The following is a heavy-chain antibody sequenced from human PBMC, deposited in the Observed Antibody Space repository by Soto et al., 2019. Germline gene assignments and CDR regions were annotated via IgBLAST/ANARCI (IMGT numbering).Heavy chain of an antibody. Sequence: PSETLSLTYTVSGGSISSYYWSWIRQPPGKGLEWIGYIYYSGSTNYNPSLKSRVTISVDTSKNQFSLKLSSVTAADTAVYYCARHLGGGLRFLEWFYWFDPWGQGTLVTVSS. CDR2: IYYSGST. D-gene: IGHD3-3*01. V-gene: IGHV4-59*08. CDR1: GGSISSYY. CDR3: ARHLGGGLRFLEWFYWFDP. J-gene: IGHJ5*02.